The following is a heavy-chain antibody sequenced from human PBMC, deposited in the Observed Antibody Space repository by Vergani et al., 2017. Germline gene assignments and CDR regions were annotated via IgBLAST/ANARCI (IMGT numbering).Heavy chain of an antibody. CDR2: IYYSGST. J-gene: IGHJ6*03. CDR3: ARGPRYYDFWSGYYSHYYYYMDV. D-gene: IGHD3-3*01. Sequence: QVQLQESGPGLVKPSQTLSLTCTVSGGSISSGDYSWSWIRQPPGKGLEWIGYIYYSGSTYYNPSLKSRVTISVDTSKNQFSLKLSSVTAADTAVYYCARGPRYYDFWSGYYSHYYYYMDVWGKGTTVTVSS. CDR1: GGSISSGDYS. V-gene: IGHV4-30-4*01.